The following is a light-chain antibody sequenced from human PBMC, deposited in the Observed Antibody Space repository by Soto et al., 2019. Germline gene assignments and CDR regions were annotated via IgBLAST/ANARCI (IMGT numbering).Light chain of an antibody. Sequence: QSALTHPPSASGSPGQSVTISCTGTSSDVGAYNYVSWYQQHAGKAPKLVIYEVTKRPSGVPDRFSGSKSANTASLTVSGLQAEDEADYYCCSFASSNTWVFGGGTKVTVL. CDR1: SSDVGAYNY. V-gene: IGLV2-8*01. CDR2: EVT. CDR3: CSFASSNTWV. J-gene: IGLJ3*02.